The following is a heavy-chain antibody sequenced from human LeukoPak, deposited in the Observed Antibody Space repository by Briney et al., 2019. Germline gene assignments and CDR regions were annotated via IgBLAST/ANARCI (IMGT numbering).Heavy chain of an antibody. V-gene: IGHV3-23*01. CDR2: ISGSGGST. Sequence: PGGSLRLSCAASGFTFSSYAMSWVRQAPGKGLEWVSAISGSGGSTYYADSVKGRFTISRDNSKNTLYLQMNSLRAEDTAVYYCAKDPFDSSGYSYFDYWGQGTLVTVSS. CDR1: GFTFSSYA. D-gene: IGHD3-22*01. CDR3: AKDPFDSSGYSYFDY. J-gene: IGHJ4*02.